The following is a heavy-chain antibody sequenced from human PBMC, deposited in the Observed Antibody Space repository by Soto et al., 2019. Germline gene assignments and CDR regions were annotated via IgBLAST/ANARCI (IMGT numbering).Heavy chain of an antibody. V-gene: IGHV4-31*03. Sequence: QVQLQESGPGLVKPSQTLSLTCTVSGGSISSGGYYWSWIRQHPGKGLEWIGYIYYSGSTYYNPSPKGRGNLTVSPFKNPFSPKPGSWTAPGTALYFLGRRGGGYYDILTGYYPLDPWGRGTPVTVSS. CDR3: GRRGGGYYDILTGYYPLDP. D-gene: IGHD3-9*01. CDR2: IYYSGST. CDR1: GGSISSGGYY. J-gene: IGHJ5*02.